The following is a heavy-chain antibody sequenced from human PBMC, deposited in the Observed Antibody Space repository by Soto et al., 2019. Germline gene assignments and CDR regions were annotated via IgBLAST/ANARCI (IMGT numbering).Heavy chain of an antibody. V-gene: IGHV1-18*01. Sequence: QVKLVQSGVEVKRPGASVKVSCKASGYTFSSFGITWVRQAPGQGLEWMGWISAYNGDTNYAQKFQGRVTMTTDTSTTSADMELRSLRSDDTAVYYCERPLDYYYDAMDAWGQGTTVTVSS. CDR2: ISAYNGDT. CDR3: ERPLDYYYDAMDA. J-gene: IGHJ6*02. CDR1: GYTFSSFG.